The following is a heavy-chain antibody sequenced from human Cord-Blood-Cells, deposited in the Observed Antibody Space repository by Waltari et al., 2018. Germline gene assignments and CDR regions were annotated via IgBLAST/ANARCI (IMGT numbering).Heavy chain of an antibody. Sequence: QVQLVESGGGLVKPGGSLRLSCAASGFTFSDYYMSWIRQAPGKGLEWVSYISSSGSTIYYADLVKGRFTISRDNAKNSLYLQMNSLRAEDTAVYYCAREVGYCSSTSCYRGGDYWGQGTLVTVSS. D-gene: IGHD2-2*02. V-gene: IGHV3-11*04. CDR2: ISSSGSTI. J-gene: IGHJ4*02. CDR3: AREVGYCSSTSCYRGGDY. CDR1: GFTFSDYY.